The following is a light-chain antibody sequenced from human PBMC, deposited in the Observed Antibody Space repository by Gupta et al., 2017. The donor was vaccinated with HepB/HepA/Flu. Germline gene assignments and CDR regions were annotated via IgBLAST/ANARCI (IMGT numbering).Light chain of an antibody. CDR1: QSLNNNY. CDR2: GAS. Sequence: NVLTQSPDTLSLPPGERVTLSCRASQSLNNNYLAWYQQKPGQAPRLLIYGASSRATGISDRFSGSGSGTDFTLTISRREPEDFAMYYCQYYGDSPLYTFGQGTKVEIK. CDR3: QYYGDSPLYT. J-gene: IGKJ2*01. V-gene: IGKV3-20*01.